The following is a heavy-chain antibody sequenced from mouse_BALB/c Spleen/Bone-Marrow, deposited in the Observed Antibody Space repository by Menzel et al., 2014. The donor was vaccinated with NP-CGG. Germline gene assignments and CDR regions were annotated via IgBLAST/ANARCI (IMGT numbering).Heavy chain of an antibody. Sequence: EVNVVESGGGLVKPGGSLKLPCAASGFTFSSYAMSWVRQSPEKRLEWVAEISSGGSYTYYPDTVTGRFTISRDNAKNTLYLEMSSLRSEDTAMYYCARSPQRDYAMDYWGQGTSVTVSS. CDR3: ARSPQRDYAMDY. J-gene: IGHJ4*01. D-gene: IGHD3-2*02. CDR1: GFTFSSYA. CDR2: ISSGGSYT. V-gene: IGHV5-9-4*01.